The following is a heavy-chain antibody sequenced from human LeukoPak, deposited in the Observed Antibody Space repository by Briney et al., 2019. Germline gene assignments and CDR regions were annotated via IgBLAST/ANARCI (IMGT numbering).Heavy chain of an antibody. CDR1: GGSISSGDYY. D-gene: IGHD2-2*01. V-gene: IGHV4-30-4*08. J-gene: IGHJ6*03. CDR3: ARDRFVVVPAANYYYYYMDV. Sequence: SQTLSLTCIVSGGSISSGDYYWSWIRQPPGKGLEWIGYIYYSGSTYYNPSLKSRVTISVDTSKNQFSLKLSSVTAADAAVYYCARDRFVVVPAANYYYYYMDVWGKGTTVTVSS. CDR2: IYYSGST.